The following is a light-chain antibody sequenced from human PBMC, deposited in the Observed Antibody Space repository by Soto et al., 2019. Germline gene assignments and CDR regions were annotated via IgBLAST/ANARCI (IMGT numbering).Light chain of an antibody. CDR3: QTWDSGIRV. CDR2: LKSDGSH. J-gene: IGLJ2*01. Sequence: QPVLTQSPSASASLGASVKLTCTLSSGHNNYAIAWHQQQPEKGPRYLMKLKSDGSHIKGDGVPDRFSGSSSGAERYLTISSLQSEDEADYYCQTWDSGIRVFGGGTKLTVL. CDR1: SGHNNYA. V-gene: IGLV4-69*01.